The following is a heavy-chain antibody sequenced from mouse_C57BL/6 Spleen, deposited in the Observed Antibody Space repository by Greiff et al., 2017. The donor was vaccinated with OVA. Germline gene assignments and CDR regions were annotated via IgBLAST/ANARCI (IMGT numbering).Heavy chain of an antibody. CDR3: ATTTVVAYWYFDV. D-gene: IGHD1-1*01. V-gene: IGHV2-9-1*01. CDR1: GFSLTSYA. CDR2: IWTGGGT. J-gene: IGHJ1*03. Sequence: QVQLQQSGPGLVAPSQSLSITCTVSGFSLTSYAISWVRQPPGKGLEWLGVIWTGGGTNYNSALKSRLSISKDNSKSQVFLKMNSLQTDDTARYYCATTTVVAYWYFDVWGTGTTVTVSS.